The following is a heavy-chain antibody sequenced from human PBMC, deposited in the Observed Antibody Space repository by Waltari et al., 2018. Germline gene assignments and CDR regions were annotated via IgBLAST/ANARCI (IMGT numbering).Heavy chain of an antibody. Sequence: EVQLLESGGGLVQPGGSLRLSCAASGFLFSSYAMSWVRQAPGRGLEWVSGISDRSDSTYDADYVKGRFTISRDNSRNALYLQMNSLRAEDTAVYYCAKELLRGGWPLDSWGQGTLVTVSS. D-gene: IGHD6-19*01. CDR3: AKELLRGGWPLDS. J-gene: IGHJ4*02. V-gene: IGHV3-23*01. CDR1: GFLFSSYA. CDR2: ISDRSDST.